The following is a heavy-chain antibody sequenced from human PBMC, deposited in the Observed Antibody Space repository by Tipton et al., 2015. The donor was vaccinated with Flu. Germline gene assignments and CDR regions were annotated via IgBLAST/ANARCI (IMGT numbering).Heavy chain of an antibody. D-gene: IGHD2-2*01. CDR3: AKGYYVVPAACFDY. V-gene: IGHV3-23*01. CDR1: GFTFSSYA. J-gene: IGHJ4*02. Sequence: CAASGFTFSSYAMSWVRQAPGKGLEWVSAISGSGGSTYYADSVKGRFTISRDNSKNTLYLQMNSLRAEDTAVYYCAKGYYVVPAACFDYWGQGTLVTVSS. CDR2: ISGSGGST.